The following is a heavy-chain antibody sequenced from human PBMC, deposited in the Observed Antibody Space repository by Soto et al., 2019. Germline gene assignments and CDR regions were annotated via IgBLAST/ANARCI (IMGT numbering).Heavy chain of an antibody. Sequence: SVKLSFKASGGTFSSYAISWVRQAPRQGLEWMGEIIPIFGTANYSQKFQGRVTITADESTSTAYMQLSRLRSEDTAVDYCARNSRMVRGTPTDEYYGMDVWGQGTTVTVSS. CDR3: ARNSRMVRGTPTDEYYGMDV. D-gene: IGHD3-10*01. CDR2: IIPIFGTA. J-gene: IGHJ6*02. CDR1: GGTFSSYA. V-gene: IGHV1-69*13.